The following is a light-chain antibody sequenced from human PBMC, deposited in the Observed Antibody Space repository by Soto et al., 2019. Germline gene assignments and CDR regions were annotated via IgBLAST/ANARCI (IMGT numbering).Light chain of an antibody. CDR3: LQRGDWPPLT. Sequence: DIVLTQSPATLSLSPGERATLSCRASQSVGSSLAWYQQKPGQAPRLLIYDASNRATGIPARFSGSGSGTDFTPTISSLESEDFAVYYCLQRGDWPPLTFGQGTKVEIK. V-gene: IGKV3-11*01. CDR2: DAS. J-gene: IGKJ1*01. CDR1: QSVGSS.